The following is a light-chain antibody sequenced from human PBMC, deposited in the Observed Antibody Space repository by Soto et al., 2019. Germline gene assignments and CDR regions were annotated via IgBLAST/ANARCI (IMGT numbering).Light chain of an antibody. CDR1: NIGSKR. CDR2: YDS. J-gene: IGLJ3*02. CDR3: QVWDSSSDPWV. V-gene: IGLV3-21*04. Sequence: SYELTQPPSVSVAPGKTARITCGGNNIGSKRVHWYQQKPGQAPVLVIYYDSDRPSGIPERFSGSNSGNTATLTISRVEAGDEADYYCQVWDSSSDPWVFGGGTKLTVL.